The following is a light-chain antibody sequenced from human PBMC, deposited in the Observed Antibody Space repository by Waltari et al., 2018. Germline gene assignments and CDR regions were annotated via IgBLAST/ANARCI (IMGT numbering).Light chain of an antibody. CDR2: DVS. V-gene: IGLV2-14*03. Sequence: QSALTQPASVSGSPGQSITISCTGTSSDVGGYNYVYWYQQPPGKVPKLMIYDVSNRPSGVSNRFSGSKSGNTASLTISGLQAEDEADYYCSSYTSSSTLVFGGGTKLTVL. CDR3: SSYTSSSTLV. J-gene: IGLJ2*01. CDR1: SSDVGGYNY.